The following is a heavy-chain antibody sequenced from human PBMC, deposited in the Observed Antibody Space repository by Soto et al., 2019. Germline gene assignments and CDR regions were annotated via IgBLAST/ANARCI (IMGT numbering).Heavy chain of an antibody. D-gene: IGHD3-3*01. CDR1: GGSFSGDY. Sequence: ETLSHTCARYGGSFSGDYWRWIRQPPGKGLEWIGEINHRGSTNYNPSLKSRVTISVDTSKNQFSLKLSSVTAADTAVYYCASDLAIFGVVIPSYGDYYGMDVWGQGTTVS. J-gene: IGHJ6*02. CDR3: ASDLAIFGVVIPSYGDYYGMDV. CDR2: INHRGST. V-gene: IGHV4-34*01.